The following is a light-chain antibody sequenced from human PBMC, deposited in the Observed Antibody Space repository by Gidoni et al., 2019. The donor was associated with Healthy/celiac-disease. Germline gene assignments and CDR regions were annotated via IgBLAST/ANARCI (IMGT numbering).Light chain of an antibody. CDR3: QQRSNWPPT. J-gene: IGKJ1*01. V-gene: IGKV3-11*01. CDR2: DAS. Sequence: EIVLTQSPATLSLSPVERATLSCRASQSVSSYLAWYQQKPGQAPRLLIYDASNRATGIPARFSGSGSGTDFTLTISSLEPEDFAVYYCQQRSNWPPTFXQXTKVEIK. CDR1: QSVSSY.